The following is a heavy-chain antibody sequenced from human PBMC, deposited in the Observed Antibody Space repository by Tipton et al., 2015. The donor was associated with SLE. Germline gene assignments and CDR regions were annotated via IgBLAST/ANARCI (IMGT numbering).Heavy chain of an antibody. CDR2: IYYSGST. Sequence: TLSLTCTVSGGSISSGDYYWSWIRQPPGKGLEWIGYIYYSGSTYYNPSLKSRVTISVDTSKNQFSLKLSSVTAADTAVYYCARGATMVRGDDYWGQGTLVTVSS. CDR1: GGSISSGDYY. CDR3: ARGATMVRGDDY. V-gene: IGHV4-30-4*01. D-gene: IGHD3-10*01. J-gene: IGHJ4*02.